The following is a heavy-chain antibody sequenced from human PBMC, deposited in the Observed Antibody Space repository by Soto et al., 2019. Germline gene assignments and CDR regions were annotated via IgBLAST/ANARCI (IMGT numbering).Heavy chain of an antibody. CDR3: AKGDSSSFYYGMVV. CDR1: GFTFDDYA. D-gene: IGHD6-13*01. V-gene: IGHV3-9*01. J-gene: IGHJ6*02. Sequence: EVQLVESGGGLVQPGRSLRLSCAASGFTFDDYAMHWVRQAPGKGLEWVSGISWNSGSIGYADSVKGRFTISRDNAKNSLYLQMNSLRAEDTALYYCAKGDSSSFYYGMVVWGQGTTVTVSS. CDR2: ISWNSGSI.